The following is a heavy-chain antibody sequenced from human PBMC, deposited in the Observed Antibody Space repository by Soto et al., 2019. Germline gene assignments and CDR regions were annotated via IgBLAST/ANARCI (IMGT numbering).Heavy chain of an antibody. CDR1: GYTFASYG. J-gene: IGHJ3*02. CDR2: ISAYNGNT. CDR3: ARVPIDNYCSGGSCYSVAGAFDI. D-gene: IGHD2-15*01. Sequence: QVQLVQSGAEVKMPGASVKVSCKAAGYTFASYGISWVRQAPGEGLEWMGWISAYNGNTNYAQKLQGRVTMTTDTSTSTAYMELRSLRSDDTAVYYCARVPIDNYCSGGSCYSVAGAFDIWGQGTMVTVSS. V-gene: IGHV1-18*01.